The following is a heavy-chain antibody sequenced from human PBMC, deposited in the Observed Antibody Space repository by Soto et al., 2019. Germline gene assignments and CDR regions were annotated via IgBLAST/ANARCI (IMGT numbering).Heavy chain of an antibody. Sequence: GGSLRLSCAASGFTFSSYAMHWVRQAPGKGLEWVAVISYDGSNKYYADSVKGRFTISRDNSKNTLYLQMNSLRAEDTAVYYCARAVTPGTVYFQHWGQGTLVTVSS. CDR1: GFTFSSYA. CDR3: ARAVTPGTVYFQH. V-gene: IGHV3-30*04. CDR2: ISYDGSNK. D-gene: IGHD4-17*01. J-gene: IGHJ1*01.